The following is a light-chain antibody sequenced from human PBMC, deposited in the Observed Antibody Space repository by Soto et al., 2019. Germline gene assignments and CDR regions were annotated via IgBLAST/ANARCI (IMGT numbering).Light chain of an antibody. V-gene: IGLV2-23*01. CDR2: EGN. CDR1: NL. CDR3: CSYAGQRVV. Sequence: QSALTQPASVSGSPGQSIIISCTYNLVSWYQQHPGKAPKLMIYEGNKRPSGVSNRFSGSKPGNTASLTISGLQAEDEADYYCCSYAGQRVVFGGGTKVTVL. J-gene: IGLJ2*01.